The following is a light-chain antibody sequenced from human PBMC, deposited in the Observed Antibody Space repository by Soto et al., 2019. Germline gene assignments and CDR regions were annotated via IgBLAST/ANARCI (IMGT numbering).Light chain of an antibody. V-gene: IGLV2-14*01. J-gene: IGLJ1*01. Sequence: QSVLTQPASVSGSPGQSITMSCTGTSSDVGAYNYVSWYQQHPGKAPKLMIYDVSHRPSGVSHRFSGSKSGNTASLTISGLQAEDEADYYCGSYTTSSNYVFGTGTKV. CDR2: DVS. CDR3: GSYTTSSNYV. CDR1: SSDVGAYNY.